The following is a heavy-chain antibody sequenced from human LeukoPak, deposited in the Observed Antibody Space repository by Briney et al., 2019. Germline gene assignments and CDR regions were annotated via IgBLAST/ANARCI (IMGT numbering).Heavy chain of an antibody. Sequence: PSETLSLTCAVSGGSISSGGYSWSWIRQPPGKGLEWIGYIYHSGSTYYNPSLKSRVTISVDRSKNQFSLKLSSVTAADTAVYYCASTLECGGDCYEDAFDIWGQGTMVTVSS. CDR2: IYHSGST. CDR3: ASTLECGGDCYEDAFDI. V-gene: IGHV4-30-2*01. CDR1: GGSISSGGYS. J-gene: IGHJ3*02. D-gene: IGHD2-21*02.